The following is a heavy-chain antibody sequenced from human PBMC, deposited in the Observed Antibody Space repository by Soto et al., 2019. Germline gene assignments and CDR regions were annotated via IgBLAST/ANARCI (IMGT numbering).Heavy chain of an antibody. CDR1: GFTFSGYA. CDR3: AKGPHSSGWHYFDY. J-gene: IGHJ4*02. V-gene: IGHV3-23*01. D-gene: IGHD6-19*01. Sequence: GGSLRLSCAASGFTFSGYAMSWVRQAPGKGLEWVSTGSGSGGNTYYADSVKGRFTISRDNSENTLYLQMISLRAEDMAIYYCAKGPHSSGWHYFDYWGQGTLVTVSS. CDR2: GSGSGGNT.